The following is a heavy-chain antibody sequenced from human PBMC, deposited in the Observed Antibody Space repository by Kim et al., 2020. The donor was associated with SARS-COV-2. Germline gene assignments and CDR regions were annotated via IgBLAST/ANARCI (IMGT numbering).Heavy chain of an antibody. Sequence: WYNDYAVSVKSRITINSDTSKNPFALQLNSVTPEDTAVYYCARGAWRSFDYWDQGTLVTVSS. CDR3: ARGAWRSFDY. D-gene: IGHD3-3*01. CDR2: WYN. J-gene: IGHJ4*02. V-gene: IGHV6-1*01.